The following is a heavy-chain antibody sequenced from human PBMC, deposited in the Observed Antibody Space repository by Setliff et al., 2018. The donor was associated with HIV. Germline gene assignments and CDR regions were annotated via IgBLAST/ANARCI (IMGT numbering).Heavy chain of an antibody. CDR2: MNPNSGNT. D-gene: IGHD4-17*01. V-gene: IGHV1-8*01. CDR1: GYTFTSYD. J-gene: IGHJ5*02. CDR3: ARALRGDHAMAYNWFDP. Sequence: ASVKVSCKASGYTFTSYDINWVRQATGQGLEWLGWMNPNSGNTGYAQKFQGRVTVTRNTSISTAYMELSSLRSEDTAVYYCARALRGDHAMAYNWFDPWGQGTLVTVSS.